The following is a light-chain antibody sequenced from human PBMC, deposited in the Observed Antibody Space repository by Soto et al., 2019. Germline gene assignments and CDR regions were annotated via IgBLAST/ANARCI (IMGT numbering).Light chain of an antibody. CDR1: QRVRGN. Sequence: EIVLTHSPGTLSLSPGERATFSCRASQRVRGNLAWYQQKPGQAHRLLIYAASTRATGIPDRFSGGGSGTDFTLTISRLEPEDFAVYYCQQFSSYPLTFGGGTKVDIK. CDR2: AAS. J-gene: IGKJ4*01. CDR3: QQFSSYPLT. V-gene: IGKV3-20*01.